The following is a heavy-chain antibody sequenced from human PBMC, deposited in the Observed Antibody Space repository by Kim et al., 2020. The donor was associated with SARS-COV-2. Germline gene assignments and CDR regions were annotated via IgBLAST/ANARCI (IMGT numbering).Heavy chain of an antibody. Sequence: SETLSLTCTVSGGSISSYYWSWIRQPPGKGLEWIGYIYYSGSTNYNPSLKSRVTISVDTSKNQFSLKLSSVTAADTAVYYCARDRCSSTSCRWFDPWGQGTLVTVSS. CDR3: ARDRCSSTSCRWFDP. D-gene: IGHD2-2*01. CDR2: IYYSGST. CDR1: GGSISSYY. V-gene: IGHV4-59*13. J-gene: IGHJ5*02.